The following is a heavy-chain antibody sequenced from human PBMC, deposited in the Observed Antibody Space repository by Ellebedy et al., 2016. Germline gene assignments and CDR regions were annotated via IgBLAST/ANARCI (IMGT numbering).Heavy chain of an antibody. Sequence: SETLSLXCTVSGGSISSGGYYWSWIRQHPGKGLEWIGYIYYSGSTYYNPSLKSRVTISVDTSKNQFSLKLSSVTAADTAVYYCASLKPYLGRYSKYFQHWGQGTLVTVSS. CDR1: GGSISSGGYY. V-gene: IGHV4-31*03. D-gene: IGHD6-19*01. CDR2: IYYSGST. CDR3: ASLKPYLGRYSKYFQH. J-gene: IGHJ1*01.